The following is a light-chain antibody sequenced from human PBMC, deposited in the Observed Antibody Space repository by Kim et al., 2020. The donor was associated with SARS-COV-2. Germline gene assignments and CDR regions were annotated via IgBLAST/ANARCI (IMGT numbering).Light chain of an antibody. CDR3: KQYNGYPYT. V-gene: IGKV1-16*02. CDR1: QGINNY. Sequence: DIQMTQSPSSLPASVGDRITMTCRASQGINNYVAWFQQKPGKAPKSLIYGASTLQSGVPSKFSGSGFGTEFTLTITNLQPEDFATYYCKQYNGYPYTFGQGTKLEI. CDR2: GAS. J-gene: IGKJ2*01.